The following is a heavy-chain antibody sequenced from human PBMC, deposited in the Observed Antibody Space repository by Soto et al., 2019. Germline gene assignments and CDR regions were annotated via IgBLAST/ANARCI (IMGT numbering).Heavy chain of an antibody. CDR3: ARWRDGYNLYYFDY. V-gene: IGHV4-4*02. D-gene: IGHD5-12*01. CDR1: GGSISYSYW. J-gene: IGHJ4*02. CDR2: IYHTGST. Sequence: QVQLQESGPGLVKPSGTLSLTCAVSGGSISYSYWWSWVRQPPGKGLEWIGEIYHTGSTNYNPSPKSRVTXXVXKXXNQFSLKLSSVTAADTAVYYCARWRDGYNLYYFDYWGPGILATVSS.